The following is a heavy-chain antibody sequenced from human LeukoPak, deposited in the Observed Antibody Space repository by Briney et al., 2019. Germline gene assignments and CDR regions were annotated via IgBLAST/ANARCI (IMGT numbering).Heavy chain of an antibody. V-gene: IGHV3-21*01. Sequence: GGSLRLSCAASGVSFSSYNMNWVRQAPGRGLEWVSSISISIRYIYNADSVKDLFTMSRDNTKNSLYLQMNSLRAEDTAVYYCAREMGYCTSTSCFERADPWGQGTLVTVSS. D-gene: IGHD2-2*01. CDR2: ISISIRYI. CDR3: AREMGYCTSTSCFERADP. CDR1: GVSFSSYN. J-gene: IGHJ5*02.